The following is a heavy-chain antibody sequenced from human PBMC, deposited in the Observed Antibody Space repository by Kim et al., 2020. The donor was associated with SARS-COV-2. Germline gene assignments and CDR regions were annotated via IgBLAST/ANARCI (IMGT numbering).Heavy chain of an antibody. D-gene: IGHD2-21*02. CDR3: ARTYCGGDCYDAFDI. J-gene: IGHJ3*02. V-gene: IGHV5-51*01. Sequence: PSFQCQVTISADKSISTAYLQWSSLKASDTAMYYCARTYCGGDCYDAFDIWGQGTMVTVSS.